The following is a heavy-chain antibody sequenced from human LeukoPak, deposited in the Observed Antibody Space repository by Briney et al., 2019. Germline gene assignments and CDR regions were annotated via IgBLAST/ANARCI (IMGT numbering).Heavy chain of an antibody. V-gene: IGHV3-74*01. J-gene: IGHJ4*02. CDR1: GFTFDEYA. Sequence: GGSLRLSCAASGFTFDEYAMHWVRQAPGKGLVWVSRINTDGSTTRYADSVKGRFTISRDNAKNTLYLQMNSLRGDDTAVYYCARDHYGGNSDYWGQGTLVTVSS. CDR2: INTDGSTT. D-gene: IGHD4-23*01. CDR3: ARDHYGGNSDY.